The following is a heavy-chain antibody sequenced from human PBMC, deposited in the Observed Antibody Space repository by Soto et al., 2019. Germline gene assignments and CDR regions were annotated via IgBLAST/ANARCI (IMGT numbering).Heavy chain of an antibody. Sequence: SETLSLTCIVSGVSMSSHYWTWLRQPPGKGLEWIGYISYSGSTYYNPSLKSRVTISADTSRNQFSLKLSSVIAADTAVYFCARADPDASVGYWGQGTLVTAPQ. V-gene: IGHV4-59*11. D-gene: IGHD3-16*01. CDR3: ARADPDASVGY. CDR2: ISYSGST. J-gene: IGHJ4*02. CDR1: GVSMSSHY.